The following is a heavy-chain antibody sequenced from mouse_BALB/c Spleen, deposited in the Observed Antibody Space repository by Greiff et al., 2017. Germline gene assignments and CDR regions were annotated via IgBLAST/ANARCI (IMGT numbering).Heavy chain of an antibody. CDR1: GFTFSSFG. CDR3: ARSDDWFAY. CDR2: ISSGSSTI. V-gene: IGHV5-17*02. Sequence: EVQRVESGGGLVQPGGSRKLSCAASGFTFSSFGMHWVRQAPEKGLEWVAYISSGSSTIYYADTVKGRFTISRDNPKNTLFLQMTSLRSEDTAMYYCARSDDWFAYWGQGTLVTVSA. J-gene: IGHJ3*01.